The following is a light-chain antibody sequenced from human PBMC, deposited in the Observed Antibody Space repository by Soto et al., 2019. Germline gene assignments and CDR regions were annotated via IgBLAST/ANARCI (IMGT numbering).Light chain of an antibody. V-gene: IGKV3-15*01. J-gene: IGKJ2*01. CDR3: QHYNKWPYT. CDR1: QSVSSN. Sequence: EIVMTQSPATLSVSPGERATLSCRASQSVSSNLAWYQKKPRQAPRLLIHHTSTRATGIPARFSGSGSGTEFTLTISSLQAEDFAVYYCQHYNKWPYTFGQGTKLDIK. CDR2: HTS.